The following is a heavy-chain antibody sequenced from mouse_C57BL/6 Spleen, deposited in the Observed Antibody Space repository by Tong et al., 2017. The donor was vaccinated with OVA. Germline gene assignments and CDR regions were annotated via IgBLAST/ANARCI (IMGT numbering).Heavy chain of an antibody. D-gene: IGHD2-1*01. V-gene: IGHV1-9*01. CDR2: ILPGSGST. J-gene: IGHJ1*01. Sequence: VQLQQSGAELMKPGASVKISCKATGYTFSSYWIEWVKQRPGHGLEWIGEILPGSGSTNYNEKFKGKATFTADTSSNTAYRQLISLTSEDSAVYYCGRYGNPYWYFDVWGAGTTVTVSS. CDR3: GRYGNPYWYFDV. CDR1: GYTFSSYW.